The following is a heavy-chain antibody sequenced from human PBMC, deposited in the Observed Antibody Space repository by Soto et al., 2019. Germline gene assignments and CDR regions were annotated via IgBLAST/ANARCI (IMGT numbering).Heavy chain of an antibody. V-gene: IGHV1-18*01. CDR3: ARDSQSSSWTYYYYYYGMDV. J-gene: IGHJ6*02. D-gene: IGHD6-13*01. CDR2: ISPYNGNT. CDR1: GYTFTSYG. Sequence: ASVKVSCKASGYTFTSYGISWVRQAPGQGLEWMGWISPYNGNTNYAQKLQGRVTMTTDTSTSTAYMELRSLRSDDTAVYYCARDSQSSSWTYYYYYYGMDVWGQGTTVTVSS.